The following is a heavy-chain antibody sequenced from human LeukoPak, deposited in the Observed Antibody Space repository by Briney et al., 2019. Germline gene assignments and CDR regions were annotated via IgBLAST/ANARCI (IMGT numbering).Heavy chain of an antibody. J-gene: IGHJ2*01. CDR3: GRMDRDLWYFAL. D-gene: IGHD3/OR15-3a*01. Sequence: KPSETLSLTCTVPGGSISRYYWSWMRQPPGKGLEWIGYVYYSGTTNYKYKSSLKSRVTTSVDTSKNQFSLRLSSVTARDRVGYYWGRMDRDLWYFALWGPGTLVTVSS. CDR1: GGSISRYY. V-gene: IGHV4-59*01. CDR2: VYYSGTT.